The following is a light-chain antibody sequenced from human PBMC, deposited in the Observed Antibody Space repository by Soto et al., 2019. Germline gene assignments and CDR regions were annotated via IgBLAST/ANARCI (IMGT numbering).Light chain of an antibody. Sequence: AVVTQEPALTGSPRGTVTLTCASSTGAVTKGFSPNWLQQTPGQRPRALIYSINKTHSWTPARFSGSLLRGKAALTLAGVQPEEEVEYYCLIWNGAPCLFATGPKLTV. CDR1: TGAVTKGFS. CDR3: LIWNGAPCL. CDR2: SIN. V-gene: IGLV7-43*01. J-gene: IGLJ1*01.